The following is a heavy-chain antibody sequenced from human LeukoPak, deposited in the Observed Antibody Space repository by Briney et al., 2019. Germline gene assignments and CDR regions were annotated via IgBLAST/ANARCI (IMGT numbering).Heavy chain of an antibody. CDR1: GSSISSGSHY. D-gene: IGHD2-2*01. CDR2: IYTSGST. V-gene: IGHV4-61*02. J-gene: IGHJ5*02. Sequence: SQTLSLTCTVSGSSISSGSHYWSWIRQPAGKGLEWIGRIYTSGSTNYNPSLKSQVTMSVDTSKNQFSLKLSSVTAADTAVYYCARDNSYCSSTTCYYNWFDPWGQGTLVTVSS. CDR3: ARDNSYCSSTTCYYNWFDP.